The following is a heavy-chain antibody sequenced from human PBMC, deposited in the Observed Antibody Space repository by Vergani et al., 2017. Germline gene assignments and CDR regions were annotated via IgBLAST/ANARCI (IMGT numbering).Heavy chain of an antibody. CDR3: ARDLGITSDYGDYPPVH. Sequence: VQLVESGGGVVLPGGSLRLSCAASGFTFSSYSMNWVRQAPGKGLEWVSSISSSSSYIYYADSVKGRFTISRDNAKNSLYLQMNSLRAEDTAVYYCARDLGITSDYGDYPPVHWGQGTLVTVSS. CDR1: GFTFSSYS. J-gene: IGHJ4*02. CDR2: ISSSSSYI. D-gene: IGHD4-17*01. V-gene: IGHV3-21*02.